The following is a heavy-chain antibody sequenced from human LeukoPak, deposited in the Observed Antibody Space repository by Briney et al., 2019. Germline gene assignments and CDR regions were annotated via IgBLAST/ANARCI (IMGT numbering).Heavy chain of an antibody. J-gene: IGHJ4*02. CDR3: AKSGLNRFDY. Sequence: GGSLRLSCAASGFTFSSYGMHWVRQAPGKGLEWVAVISYDGSNKYYADSVKGWFTISRDNSKNTLYLQMNSLRAEDTAVYYCAKSGLNRFDYWGQGTLVTVSS. V-gene: IGHV3-30*18. CDR1: GFTFSSYG. CDR2: ISYDGSNK. D-gene: IGHD2-15*01.